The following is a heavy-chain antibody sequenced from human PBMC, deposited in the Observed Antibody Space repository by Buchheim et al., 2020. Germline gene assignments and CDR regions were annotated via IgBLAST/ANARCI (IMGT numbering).Heavy chain of an antibody. J-gene: IGHJ4*02. D-gene: IGHD6-13*01. Sequence: QVQLVESGGGVVQPGRSLRLSCAASGFIFSTYGMHWVRQAPGKGLEWVAVISSDGSNKYYADPVKGRINISRDNSKDTLVLQMNSLGAEDTAVYYCATASSWFFFDYWGQGTL. CDR1: GFIFSTYG. V-gene: IGHV3-30*03. CDR2: ISSDGSNK. CDR3: ATASSWFFFDY.